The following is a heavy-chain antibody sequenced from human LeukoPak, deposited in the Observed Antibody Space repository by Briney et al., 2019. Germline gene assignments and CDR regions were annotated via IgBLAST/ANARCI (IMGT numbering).Heavy chain of an antibody. J-gene: IGHJ4*02. CDR3: ARILYYYDSSGRKFDY. V-gene: IGHV3-7*01. CDR2: IKQDGSEK. D-gene: IGHD3-22*01. Sequence: GGSLRLSCAASGFTFSTYAMSWVRQAPGKGLEWVANIKQDGSEKYYVDSVKGRFTISRDNAKNSLYLQMNSLRAEDTAVYYCARILYYYDSSGRKFDYWGQGTLVTVSS. CDR1: GFTFSTYA.